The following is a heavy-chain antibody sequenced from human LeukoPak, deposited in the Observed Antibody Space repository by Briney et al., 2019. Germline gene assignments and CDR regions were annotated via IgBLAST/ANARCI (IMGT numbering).Heavy chain of an antibody. D-gene: IGHD4-11*01. CDR1: GGSISISSNY. J-gene: IGHJ4*02. CDR2: IYYSGST. Sequence: PSETLSLTCTVSGGSISISSNYWGWIRQPPGKGLEWIGYIYYSGSTNYNPSLKSRVTISVDTSKNQFSLKLSSVTAADTAVYYCARGVSDYSYFARYYFDYWGQGTLVTVSS. CDR3: ARGVSDYSYFARYYFDY. V-gene: IGHV4-61*05.